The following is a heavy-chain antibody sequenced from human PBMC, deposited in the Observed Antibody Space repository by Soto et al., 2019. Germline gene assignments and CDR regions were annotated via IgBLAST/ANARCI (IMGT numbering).Heavy chain of an antibody. J-gene: IGHJ4*02. V-gene: IGHV3-53*04. CDR1: GFTVSSNY. D-gene: IGHD4-4*01. Sequence: EVQLVESGGGLVQPGGSLRLSFAVSGFTVSSNYMSWVRQAPGKGLEWVSVIYSGGSTYYADSVKGRFTISRHNSKNKLYLQMNSLRAEDRAVYYCARGGNPNYYWGQGTLVTVSS. CDR2: IYSGGST. CDR3: ARGGNPNYY.